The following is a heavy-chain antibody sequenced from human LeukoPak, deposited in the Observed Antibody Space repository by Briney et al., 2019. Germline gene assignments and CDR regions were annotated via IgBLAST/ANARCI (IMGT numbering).Heavy chain of an antibody. CDR3: ARRRFCSSTSCYGIPEDY. D-gene: IGHD2-2*01. V-gene: IGHV4-39*01. CDR1: GGSISRSSYY. Sequence: SETLSLTCTVSGGSISRSSYYWGWIRQPPGNGLEWIGSIYYSGSTYYNPSLKSRVTISVDTSKNQFSLKLSSVTAADTAVYYCARRRFCSSTSCYGIPEDYWGQGTLVTVSS. CDR2: IYYSGST. J-gene: IGHJ4*02.